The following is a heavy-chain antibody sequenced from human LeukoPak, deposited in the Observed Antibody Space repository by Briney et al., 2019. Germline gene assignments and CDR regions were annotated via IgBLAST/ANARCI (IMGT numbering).Heavy chain of an antibody. V-gene: IGHV4-59*08. CDR3: ASSPRDTEYFHH. CDR1: GDSVSSYY. J-gene: IGHJ1*01. CDR2: VSYSGSA. Sequence: SETLSLTCTVSGDSVSSYYWSWIRQPPGKGLEWIGYVSYSGSANYNPSLRGRVTISIDTSKNQFSLKLSSVTAADTAVYYCASSPRDTEYFHHWGQGTLVTVSS.